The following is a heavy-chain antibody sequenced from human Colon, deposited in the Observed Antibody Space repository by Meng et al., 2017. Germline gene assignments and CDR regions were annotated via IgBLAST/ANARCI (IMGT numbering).Heavy chain of an antibody. CDR3: VRREGGDIFEY. D-gene: IGHD3-10*01. J-gene: IGHJ4*02. CDR1: GFALSTYGLG. CDR2: LYWDETK. Sequence: QLTLRESGPTLVKPTQTLTVNCTFSGFALSTYGLGVGWVRQPPGKTLEWLGTLYWDETKRYNPSLKSRLTINRDTSTNQVVLTMTNMGPVDTATYYCVRREGGDIFEYWGQGALVTVSS. V-gene: IGHV2-5*02.